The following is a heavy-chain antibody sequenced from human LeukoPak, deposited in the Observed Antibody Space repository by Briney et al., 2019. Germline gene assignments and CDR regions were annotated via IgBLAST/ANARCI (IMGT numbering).Heavy chain of an antibody. Sequence: PGGSLRLSCAASGFTFSSYWMHWVRQAPGKGLVWVSRINSDWSSTRYADSVKGRFTISRDNAKNTLYLQMNSLRAEDTAVYYCARVDSGYAKDFDYWGQGTLVTVSS. J-gene: IGHJ4*02. CDR3: ARVDSGYAKDFDY. D-gene: IGHD5-12*01. CDR1: GFTFSSYW. CDR2: INSDWSST. V-gene: IGHV3-74*01.